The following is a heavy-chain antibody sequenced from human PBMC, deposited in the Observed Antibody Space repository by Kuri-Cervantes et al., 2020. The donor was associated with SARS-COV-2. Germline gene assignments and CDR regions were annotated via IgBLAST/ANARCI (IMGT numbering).Heavy chain of an antibody. V-gene: IGHV3-48*01. J-gene: IGHJ4*02. CDR1: GFTFSSYG. CDR2: ISSSSTTI. Sequence: GESLKISCAASGFTFSSYGMQWVRQAPGKGLEWISHISSSSTTIYYADSVEGRFTVSRDNARNSVYLQMDSLRAADTAVYYCARVGGNDFWSEYLDYWGQGILVTVSS. CDR3: ARVGGNDFWSEYLDY. D-gene: IGHD3-3*01.